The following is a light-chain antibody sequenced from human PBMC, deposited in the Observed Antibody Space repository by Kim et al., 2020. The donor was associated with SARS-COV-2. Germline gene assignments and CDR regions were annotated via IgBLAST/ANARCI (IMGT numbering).Light chain of an antibody. Sequence: VTTSCTRSSGSIASNYEQWYQQRPGSAPTPVIYEDNQRPSGVPDRFSGSIDSSSNSASLTISGLKTEDEADYYCQSYDSSNYVVFGGGTQLTVL. CDR2: EDN. V-gene: IGLV6-57*03. J-gene: IGLJ2*01. CDR3: QSYDSSNYVV. CDR1: SGSIASNY.